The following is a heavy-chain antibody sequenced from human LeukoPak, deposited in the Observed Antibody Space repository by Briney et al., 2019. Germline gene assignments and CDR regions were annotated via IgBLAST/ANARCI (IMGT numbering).Heavy chain of an antibody. CDR3: TRRLDD. CDR1: GFSFNSDW. V-gene: IGHV3-7*01. D-gene: IGHD3-16*01. Sequence: GGSLRLSCAASGFSFNSDWMDWVRQAPGKGLEWVANIKHDESEKNYLDSVKGRFTISRDNAQNSLYLQMNGLRVEDTAVYYRTRRLDDWGQGTLVTVSS. CDR2: IKHDESEK. J-gene: IGHJ4*02.